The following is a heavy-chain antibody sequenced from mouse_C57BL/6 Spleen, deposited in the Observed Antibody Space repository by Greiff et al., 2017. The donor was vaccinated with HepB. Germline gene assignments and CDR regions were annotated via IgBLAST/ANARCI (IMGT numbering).Heavy chain of an antibody. D-gene: IGHD1-1*01. Sequence: EVQLVESGPELVKPGASVKMSCKASGYTSTDYNMHWVKQSHGKSLEWIGYINPNNGGTSYNQKFKGKATLTVNKSSSTAYMELRSLTSEDSAVYYCARGYYYGSSSFAYWGQGTLVTVSA. CDR3: ARGYYYGSSSFAY. CDR2: INPNNGGT. CDR1: GYTSTDYN. V-gene: IGHV1-22*01. J-gene: IGHJ3*01.